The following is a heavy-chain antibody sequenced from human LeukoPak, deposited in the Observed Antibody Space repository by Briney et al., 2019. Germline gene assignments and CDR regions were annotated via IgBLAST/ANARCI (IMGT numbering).Heavy chain of an antibody. CDR3: AKDLATTYYYDSSGLFDY. V-gene: IGHV3-30*18. J-gene: IGHJ4*02. Sequence: GGSLRLSCAASGFTFSSYAMSWVRQAPGKGLEWVAVISYDGSNKYYADSVRGRFTISRDNSKNTLYLQMNSLRAEDTAVYYCAKDLATTYYYDSSGLFDYWGQGTLVTVSS. CDR1: GFTFSSYA. D-gene: IGHD3-22*01. CDR2: ISYDGSNK.